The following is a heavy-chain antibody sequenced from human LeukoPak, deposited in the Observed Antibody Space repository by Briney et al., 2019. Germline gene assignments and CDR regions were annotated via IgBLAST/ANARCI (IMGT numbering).Heavy chain of an antibody. D-gene: IGHD2-21*02. Sequence: GESLKISCQGSGYTFTSYWTGWVRQMPVKGLEWMGSIYPGDSDTKYSPSFQGQVTISVDKSTNTAYLQWKSLKASDTAMYYCARGDVVRGVSWFDSWGQGALVTVSS. V-gene: IGHV5-51*01. J-gene: IGHJ5*01. CDR2: IYPGDSDT. CDR3: ARGDVVRGVSWFDS. CDR1: GYTFTSYW.